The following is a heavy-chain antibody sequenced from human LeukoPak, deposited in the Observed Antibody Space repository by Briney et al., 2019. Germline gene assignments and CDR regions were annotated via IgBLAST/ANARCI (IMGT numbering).Heavy chain of an antibody. V-gene: IGHV1-18*01. CDR2: ISAHKGET. CDR1: GYTFTTYG. D-gene: IGHD1-7*01. Sequence: ASVKVSCKTSGYTFTTYGISWLRQAPGQGLEGMGWISAHKGETEYAQKFQGRVTMTTDTSTSTAYMELRSLRSDDTAVYYCARAGLELWRYYFDYWGQGTLVTVSS. J-gene: IGHJ4*02. CDR3: ARAGLELWRYYFDY.